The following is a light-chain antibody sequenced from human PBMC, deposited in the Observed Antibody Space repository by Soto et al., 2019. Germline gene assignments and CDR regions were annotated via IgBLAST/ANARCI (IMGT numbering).Light chain of an antibody. Sequence: QSVLTQPASVSGCPGQSITISCTGTSSDVGGYNYVSWYQHHPGKAPKLMIYDVSNRPSGVSNRFSGSKSGNTASLTISGLQPEDEADYYCCSYTTSNTRQIVFGTGTKLTVL. CDR1: SSDVGGYNY. J-gene: IGLJ1*01. CDR2: DVS. V-gene: IGLV2-14*03. CDR3: CSYTTSNTRQIV.